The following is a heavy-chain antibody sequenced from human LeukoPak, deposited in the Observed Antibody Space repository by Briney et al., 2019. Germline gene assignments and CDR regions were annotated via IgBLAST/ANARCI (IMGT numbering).Heavy chain of an antibody. CDR2: SSWNSGSI. CDR1: GFTFDDYA. J-gene: IGHJ5*02. V-gene: IGHV3-9*01. Sequence: GGSLRLSCAASGFTFDDYAMHLVRQAAGKGLEWVSGSSWNSGSIGYADSVKGRFTISRDNAKNSLYLQMNSLRAEDTALYYCAKVGGGWEGWFDPWGQETLVTVSS. CDR3: AKVGGGWEGWFDP. D-gene: IGHD2-15*01.